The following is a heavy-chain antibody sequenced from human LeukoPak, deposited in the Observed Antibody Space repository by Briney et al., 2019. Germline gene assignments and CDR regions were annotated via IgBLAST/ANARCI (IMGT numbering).Heavy chain of an antibody. J-gene: IGHJ6*03. CDR2: ISGSGGST. V-gene: IGHV3-23*01. Sequence: GGSLRLSCAASGFTFSSYAMSWVRQAPGKGLEWVSAISGSGGSTYYADSVKGRFTISRDNAKNSLYLQMNSLRAEDTAVYYCARGHCSSTSCRYYYYYMDVWGKGTTVTISS. CDR1: GFTFSSYA. D-gene: IGHD2-2*01. CDR3: ARGHCSSTSCRYYYYYMDV.